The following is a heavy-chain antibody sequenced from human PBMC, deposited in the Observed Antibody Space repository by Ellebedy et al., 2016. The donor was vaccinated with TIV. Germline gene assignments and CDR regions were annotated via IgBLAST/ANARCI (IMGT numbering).Heavy chain of an antibody. D-gene: IGHD3-10*01. CDR2: IIPILGIA. V-gene: IGHV1-69*04. Sequence: AASVKVSCKASGGTFSTYAISWVRQAPGQGLEWMGKIIPILGIANSAQKFQGRVTITADKSTSTAYMELSSLRSEDTAVYYCARGGSPVPANYYYGMDVWGQGTTVTVSS. CDR3: ARGGSPVPANYYYGMDV. J-gene: IGHJ6*02. CDR1: GGTFSTYA.